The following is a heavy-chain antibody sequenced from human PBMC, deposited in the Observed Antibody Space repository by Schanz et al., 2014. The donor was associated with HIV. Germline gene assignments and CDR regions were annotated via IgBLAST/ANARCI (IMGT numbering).Heavy chain of an antibody. CDR3: ATCLITIGCSS. CDR2: IIPMFGSA. Sequence: QVQLVQSGAEVKKPGSSVQVSCKASGGSFSSFSITWVRQAPGPGLEWMGGIIPMFGSANYAQKFLGRVTISADESTSTGYMDLSNLRSDDTAVYYCATCLITIGCSSWGQGTLVTVSS. V-gene: IGHV1-69*01. D-gene: IGHD1-1*01. CDR1: GGSFSSFS. J-gene: IGHJ5*02.